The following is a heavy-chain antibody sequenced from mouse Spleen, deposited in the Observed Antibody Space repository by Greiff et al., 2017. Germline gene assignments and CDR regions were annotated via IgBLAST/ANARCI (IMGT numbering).Heavy chain of an antibody. Sequence: VQLQQPGAELVMPGASVKLSCKASGYTFTSYWMHWVKQRPGQGLEWIGEIDPSDSYTNYNQKFKGKATLTVDKSSSTAYMQLSSLTSEDSAVYYCARVPPYGSSYGYAMDYWGQGTSVTVSS. V-gene: IGHV1-69*01. CDR2: IDPSDSYT. J-gene: IGHJ4*01. D-gene: IGHD1-1*01. CDR3: ARVPPYGSSYGYAMDY. CDR1: GYTFTSYW.